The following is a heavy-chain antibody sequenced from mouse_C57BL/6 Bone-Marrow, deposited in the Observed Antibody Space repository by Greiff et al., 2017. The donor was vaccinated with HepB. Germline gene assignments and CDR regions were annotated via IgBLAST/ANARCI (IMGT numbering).Heavy chain of an antibody. CDR3: ARSPLYYDYLDY. D-gene: IGHD2-4*01. CDR1: GYTFTSYW. V-gene: IGHV1-64*01. J-gene: IGHJ2*01. Sequence: VQLQESGAELVKPGASVKLSCKASGYTFTSYWMHWVKQRPGQGLEWIGMIHPNSGSTNYNEKFKSKATLTVDKSSSTAYMQLSSLTSEDSAVYYCARSPLYYDYLDYWGQGTTLTVSS. CDR2: IHPNSGST.